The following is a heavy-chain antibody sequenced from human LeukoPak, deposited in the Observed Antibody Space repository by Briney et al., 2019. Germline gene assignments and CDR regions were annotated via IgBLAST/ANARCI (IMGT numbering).Heavy chain of an antibody. CDR3: ARNSGSGCFDY. CDR2: ISGSGGTT. D-gene: IGHD6-19*01. Sequence: GGSLRLSCAPSGITFSSYTMSWVRQAPGKGLEWVSGISGSGGTTYYADSVMGRFTISRDNSKNALYLQMNSLRAEDTAVYYCARNSGSGCFDYWGQGTLVTVSS. CDR1: GITFSSYT. V-gene: IGHV3-23*01. J-gene: IGHJ4*02.